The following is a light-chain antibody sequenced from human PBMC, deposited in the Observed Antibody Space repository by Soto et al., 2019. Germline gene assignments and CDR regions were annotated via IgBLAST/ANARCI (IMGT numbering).Light chain of an antibody. V-gene: IGLV2-14*03. Sequence: QSALTQPASVSGSPGQSITVSCTGTSSDIGRYDYVSWYQQHPGKVPKLLIYDVTNRPSGVSNRFSGSKSGNTASLTISGLQAEDEADYYCTSFTTAYTHVFGTGPNSPS. CDR1: SSDIGRYDY. J-gene: IGLJ1*01. CDR2: DVT. CDR3: TSFTTAYTHV.